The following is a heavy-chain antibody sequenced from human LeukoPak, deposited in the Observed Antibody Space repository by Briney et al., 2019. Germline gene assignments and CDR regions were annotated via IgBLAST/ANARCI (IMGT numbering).Heavy chain of an antibody. V-gene: IGHV1-69*06. J-gene: IGHJ1*01. D-gene: IGHD6-19*01. CDR3: ARGQWLVPEYFQH. CDR1: GGTFSSYA. Sequence: GASVSVSCKASGGTFSSYAISWVRQAPGQGLEWMGRIIPIFGTANYAQKFQGRVTITADKSTSTAYMELSSLRSEDTAVYYCARGQWLVPEYFQHWGQGTLVTVSS. CDR2: IIPIFGTA.